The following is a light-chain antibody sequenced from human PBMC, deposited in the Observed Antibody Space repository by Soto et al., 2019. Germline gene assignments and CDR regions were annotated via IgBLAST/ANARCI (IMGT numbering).Light chain of an antibody. V-gene: IGKV2-28*01. Sequence: DVVMTQSPLSLPVTPGEPASISCRSSQSLLFINGYNYLDWYLQKPGQSPQLLIYLGSNRASGVPDRCSGSGSGTDFTLKISRVEADDVGVYYCMQALQAPGTFGQGTKLEIK. CDR1: QSLLFINGYNY. CDR3: MQALQAPGT. J-gene: IGKJ2*02. CDR2: LGS.